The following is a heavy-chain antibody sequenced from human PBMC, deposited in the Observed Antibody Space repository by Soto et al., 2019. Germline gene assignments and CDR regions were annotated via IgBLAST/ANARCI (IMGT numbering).Heavy chain of an antibody. CDR2: IYYTGST. CDR3: ARDYPFGRYDFRGMDV. Sequence: QVQLQESGPGLVKPSQTLSLTCTVSGGSISSGDDYWSWIRQPPGKGLEWIGYIYYTGSTYYYPSLKSRVTISVDMSKNQFSLKLRSVTAADTAVYYCARDYPFGRYDFRGMDVWGQGTTVTVSS. V-gene: IGHV4-30-4*01. CDR1: GGSISSGDDY. J-gene: IGHJ6*02. D-gene: IGHD3-3*01.